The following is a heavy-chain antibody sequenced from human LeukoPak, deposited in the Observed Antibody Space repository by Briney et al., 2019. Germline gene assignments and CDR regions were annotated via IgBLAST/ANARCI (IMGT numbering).Heavy chain of an antibody. CDR3: AKDYSLYCSSASCYTPFDY. D-gene: IGHD2-2*02. CDR2: VRYDGSNK. J-gene: IGHJ4*02. V-gene: IGHV3-30*02. Sequence: GGSLRLSCAASGFTFSAYGMHWVHQAPGKGLEWLAFVRYDGSNKYYADSVKGRFTISRDYSRNMPYLQMDSLRAEDTAFYYCAKDYSLYCSSASCYTPFDYWGQGALVTVSS. CDR1: GFTFSAYG.